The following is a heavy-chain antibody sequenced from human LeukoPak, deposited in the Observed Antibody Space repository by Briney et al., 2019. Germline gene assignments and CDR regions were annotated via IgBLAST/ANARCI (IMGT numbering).Heavy chain of an antibody. CDR2: IYYSGST. Sequence: SETLSLTCAVYGGSFSGYYWSRIRQPPGKGLEWIGYIYYSGSTNYNPSLKSRVTISVDTSKNQFSLKLSSVTAADTAVYYCARGISKDDTVTTSSYFDYWGQGTLVTVSS. CDR3: ARGISKDDTVTTSSYFDY. D-gene: IGHD4-17*01. J-gene: IGHJ4*02. V-gene: IGHV4-59*01. CDR1: GGSFSGYY.